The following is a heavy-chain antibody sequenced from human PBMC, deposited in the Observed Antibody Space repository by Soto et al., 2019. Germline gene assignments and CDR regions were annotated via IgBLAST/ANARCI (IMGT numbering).Heavy chain of an antibody. D-gene: IGHD3-3*01. Sequence: GGSLRLSCTFSGFTSDDYDYALTWVRQAPGKGLQWLGLIRGSTYGGTTEYAASVKGRFTISRDDSKGIAYLQMNSLKTEDTAVYYCSRDGDFYGLDVWGQGTTVTVS. V-gene: IGHV3-49*04. CDR2: IRGSTYGGTT. CDR3: SRDGDFYGLDV. CDR1: GFTSDDYDYA. J-gene: IGHJ6*02.